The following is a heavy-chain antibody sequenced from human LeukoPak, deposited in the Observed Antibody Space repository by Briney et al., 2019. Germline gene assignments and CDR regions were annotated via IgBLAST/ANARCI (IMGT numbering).Heavy chain of an antibody. V-gene: IGHV1-18*01. Sequence: ASVKVSCKASGGTFSSYAISWVRQAPGQGLEWMGWISAYNGNTNYAQKLQGRVTMTTDTSTSTAYMELRSLRSDDTAVYYCARDGYSYGHYCYGMDVWGQGTTVTVSS. D-gene: IGHD5-18*01. CDR2: ISAYNGNT. CDR1: GGTFSSYA. CDR3: ARDGYSYGHYCYGMDV. J-gene: IGHJ6*02.